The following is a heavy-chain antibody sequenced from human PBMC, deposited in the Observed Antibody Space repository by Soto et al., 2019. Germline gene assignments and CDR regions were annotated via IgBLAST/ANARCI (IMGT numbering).Heavy chain of an antibody. Sequence: EVPLVESGGGLVQPGGSLRLSCAASGFTVSSNYMSWVRQAPGKRLEWVSVTYSGGGSTYYADSVKGRFTISRDNXXNTLYLQMNSLRAEDTAVYYCARAPAAYGGNSVDYWGRGTLVTVSS. CDR2: TYSGGGST. J-gene: IGHJ4*02. CDR3: ARAPAAYGGNSVDY. D-gene: IGHD4-17*01. V-gene: IGHV3-66*01. CDR1: GFTVSSNY.